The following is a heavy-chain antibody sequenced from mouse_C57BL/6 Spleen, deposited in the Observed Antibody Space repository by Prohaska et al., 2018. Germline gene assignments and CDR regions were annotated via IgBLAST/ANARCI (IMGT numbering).Heavy chain of an antibody. D-gene: IGHD1-1*01. CDR3: ARWYYGSSSYFDY. V-gene: IGHV1-26*01. Sequence: EVQLQQSGPELVKPGASVKISCKASGYTFTDYYMNWVKQSHGKSLEWIGDINPNNGGTSYNQKFKGKATLTVDKSSSTAYMERRSLTSEDSAVYYCARWYYGSSSYFDYWGQGTTLTVSS. CDR1: GYTFTDYY. CDR2: INPNNGGT. J-gene: IGHJ2*01.